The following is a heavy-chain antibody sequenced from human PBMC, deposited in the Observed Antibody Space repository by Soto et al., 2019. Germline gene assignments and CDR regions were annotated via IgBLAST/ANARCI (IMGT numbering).Heavy chain of an antibody. V-gene: IGHV1-69*06. Sequence: QVQLVQSGAEVKKPGSSVRVSCKVSGGTFGSHTFTWVRQAPGQGLEWMGEIIPVFNAANYAQSIHDRVTIPEDRASNTVYLELSRLTSEDKATYYCARIETLRFPNTRGTDLDFWGQGTLVIGSS. D-gene: IGHD3-16*01. CDR3: ARIETLRFPNTRGTDLDF. CDR2: IIPVFNAA. J-gene: IGHJ4*02. CDR1: GGTFGSHT.